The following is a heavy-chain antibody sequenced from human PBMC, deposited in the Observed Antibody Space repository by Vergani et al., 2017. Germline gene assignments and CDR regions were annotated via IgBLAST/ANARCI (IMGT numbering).Heavy chain of an antibody. V-gene: IGHV3-23*01. CDR1: GFTFSSYA. J-gene: IGHJ6*03. Sequence: EVQLLESGGGLVQPGGSLRLSCAASGFTFSSYAMSWVRQAPGKGLEWVSAISGSGGSTYYADSVKGRFTISRDNSKNTLYLQMNSLRAEDTAVYYCARDKLIYYYMDVWGKGTTVTVSS. CDR2: ISGSGGST. D-gene: IGHD3-16*01. CDR3: ARDKLIYYYMDV.